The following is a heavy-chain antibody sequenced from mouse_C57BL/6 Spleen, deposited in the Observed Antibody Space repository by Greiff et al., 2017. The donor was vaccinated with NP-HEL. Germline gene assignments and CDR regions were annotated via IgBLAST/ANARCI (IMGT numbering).Heavy chain of an antibody. J-gene: IGHJ1*03. D-gene: IGHD1-1*01. CDR2: IYPGDGDT. Sequence: VQLQQSGAELVKPGASVKISCKASGYAFSSYWMNWVKQRPGKGLEWIGQIYPGDGDTNYNGKFKGKATLTADKSSSTAYMQLSSLTSEDSAVYFCARSGSSPHWYFDVWGTRTTVTVSS. V-gene: IGHV1-80*01. CDR3: ARSGSSPHWYFDV. CDR1: GYAFSSYW.